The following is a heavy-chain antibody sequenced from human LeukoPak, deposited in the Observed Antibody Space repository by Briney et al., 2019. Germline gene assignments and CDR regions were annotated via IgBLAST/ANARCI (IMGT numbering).Heavy chain of an antibody. V-gene: IGHV3-23*01. J-gene: IGHJ5*02. CDR2: ISGSGDNT. CDR1: GFTFSSYA. CDR3: ARDRSGSYPNWFDP. Sequence: SGGSLRLSCAASGFTFSSYAMSWVRQAPGKGLEWVSGISGSGDNTYYADSVKGRFTISRDNSKNTMYLQMNSLRAEDTALYYCARDRSGSYPNWFDPWGQGTLVTVSS. D-gene: IGHD3-10*01.